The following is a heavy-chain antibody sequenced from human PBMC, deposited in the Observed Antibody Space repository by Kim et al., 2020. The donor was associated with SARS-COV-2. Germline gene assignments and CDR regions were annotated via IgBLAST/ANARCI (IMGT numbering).Heavy chain of an antibody. CDR1: GFTFSECW. J-gene: IGHJ1*01. Sequence: GGSLRLSCAASGFTFSECWLHWVRQAPGKGLVWVSRIIPDGRSTSYADSVKGRFTISRDNAKNTLYLQMNSLRAEDTAMYYCASGLTPGQHWGQGTLVTVSS. CDR2: IIPDGRST. D-gene: IGHD2-15*01. V-gene: IGHV3-74*01. CDR3: ASGLTPGQH.